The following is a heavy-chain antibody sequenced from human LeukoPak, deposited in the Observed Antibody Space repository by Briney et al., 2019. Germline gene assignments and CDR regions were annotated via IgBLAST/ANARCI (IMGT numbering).Heavy chain of an antibody. D-gene: IGHD2-15*01. V-gene: IGHV3-21*01. CDR1: GFTFSNYN. Sequence: GGSLRLSCAASGFTFSNYNMNWVRQAPGKGLEWVSCISISSNYIYYPDSVRGRFTISRDNAKNSLYLQMNSLRAKDTAVYYCARDGGGGLDYWGQGTLVTVSS. CDR3: ARDGGGGLDY. CDR2: ISISSNYI. J-gene: IGHJ4*02.